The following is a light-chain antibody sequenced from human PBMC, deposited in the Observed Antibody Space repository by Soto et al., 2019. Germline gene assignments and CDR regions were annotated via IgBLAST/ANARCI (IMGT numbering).Light chain of an antibody. Sequence: QPVLPQPSSASASLGSSVKFACTLTSGHSDFTIAWHQQQPGKAPRYLMKIESSGASDQGSGVPDRFSGSSSGADRYLTISNLQSEDEADYYCETWNSYTHVFGTGTKVTVL. V-gene: IGLV4-60*03. CDR3: ETWNSYTHV. J-gene: IGLJ1*01. CDR1: SGHSDFT. CDR2: IESSGAS.